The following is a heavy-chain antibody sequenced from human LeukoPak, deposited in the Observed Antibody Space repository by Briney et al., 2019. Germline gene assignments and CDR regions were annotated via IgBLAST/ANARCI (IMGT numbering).Heavy chain of an antibody. J-gene: IGHJ4*02. D-gene: IGHD3-22*01. CDR1: GFTFSTYS. CDR2: ISSSSNTI. Sequence: PGGSLRLSCAGFGFTFSTYSMNWVRQAPGKGLEWISFISSSSNTIYYADSVKGRFTISRDNAKNSLFLQMNSLRADDTAVYYCASLYDSSGYYFLHWGQGTLVTVSS. V-gene: IGHV3-48*01. CDR3: ASLYDSSGYYFLH.